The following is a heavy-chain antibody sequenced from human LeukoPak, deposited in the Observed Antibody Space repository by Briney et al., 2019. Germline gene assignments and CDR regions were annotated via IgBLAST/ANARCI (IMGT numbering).Heavy chain of an antibody. J-gene: IGHJ4*02. V-gene: IGHV4-39*01. CDR1: GGSIRSSSYY. Sequence: SETLSLTCSVSGGSIRSSSYYWGWLRQPPGKGLAWMASIDYSGSTYYNPSLKSRVTISVDTSKNQFSLKVSSVTAADTTVFYCAGQWSSWGQGTLVTVSS. D-gene: IGHD1-26*01. CDR2: IDYSGST. CDR3: AGQWSS.